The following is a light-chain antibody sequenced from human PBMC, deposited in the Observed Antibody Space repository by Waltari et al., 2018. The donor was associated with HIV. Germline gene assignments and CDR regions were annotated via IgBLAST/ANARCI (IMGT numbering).Light chain of an antibody. Sequence: QLVLTQSPSASASLGASVKLTCTLSSGHSSYAIACHPQKSEKGPRYLMKLNSDGSHNKGDGIPDRFSGSSSGAERYLTISSLQSEDEADYYCQTWGTGIRVFGGGTKLTVL. CDR3: QTWGTGIRV. J-gene: IGLJ2*01. CDR2: LNSDGSH. V-gene: IGLV4-69*01. CDR1: SGHSSYA.